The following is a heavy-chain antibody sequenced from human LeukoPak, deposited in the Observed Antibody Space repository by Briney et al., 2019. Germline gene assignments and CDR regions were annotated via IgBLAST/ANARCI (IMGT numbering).Heavy chain of an antibody. J-gene: IGHJ4*02. CDR2: IKQDGSEE. D-gene: IGHD5-12*01. Sequence: GGSLRLSCAASGFTFSSYCMSWVRHAPGKGLEGVANIKQDGSEEYYVDSVKGRFTISRDNAKNSLYLQMNSLRAEDTAVYYCTSERTGKVARYWGQGTLVTVSS. CDR1: GFTFSSYC. V-gene: IGHV3-7*05. CDR3: TSERTGKVARY.